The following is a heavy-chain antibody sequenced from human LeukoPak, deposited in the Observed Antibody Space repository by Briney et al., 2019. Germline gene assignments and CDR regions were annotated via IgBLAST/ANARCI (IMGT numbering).Heavy chain of an antibody. CDR2: IRYDGSNK. V-gene: IGHV3-30*02. D-gene: IGHD1-26*01. J-gene: IGHJ4*02. Sequence: TGGSVRLSCAASGFTFSSYGMHWVRQAPGKGLEWVAFIRYDGSNKYYADSVKGRFTISRDNSKNTLYLQMNSLRAEDTAVYYCAKDQVGATVGALGYWGQGTLVTVSS. CDR3: AKDQVGATVGALGY. CDR1: GFTFSSYG.